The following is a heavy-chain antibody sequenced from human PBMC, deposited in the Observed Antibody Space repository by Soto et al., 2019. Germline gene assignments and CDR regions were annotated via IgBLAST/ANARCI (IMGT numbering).Heavy chain of an antibody. CDR1: GDSINSPNW. CDR2: MFASGSS. CDR3: AREGFDNRPDY. J-gene: IGHJ4*02. Sequence: SDTLSLTCAASGDSINSPNWWSSYRQPPGKGLELIGEMFASGSSNYNPSLNGRVTISLDTSKNHFSLKLTSLAAADTAIYYCAREGFDNRPDYWRQGIPVTV. V-gene: IGHV4-4*02. D-gene: IGHD1-20*01.